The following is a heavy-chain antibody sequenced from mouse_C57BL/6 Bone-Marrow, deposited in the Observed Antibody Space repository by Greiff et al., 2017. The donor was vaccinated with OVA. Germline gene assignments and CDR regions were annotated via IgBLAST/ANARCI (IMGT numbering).Heavy chain of an antibody. CDR1: GYTFTSYG. CDR2: IYPSSGTT. V-gene: IGHV1-81*01. Sequence: QVQLQQSGAELARPGASVKLSCKASGYTFTSYGISWVKQRTGQGLEWIGEIYPSSGTTYYNEKFKGKATLTVDTSTRTAYMVLRNRTSADTSVYFCARCPLAYWGQGTLVSVSA. CDR3: ARCPLAY. J-gene: IGHJ3*01.